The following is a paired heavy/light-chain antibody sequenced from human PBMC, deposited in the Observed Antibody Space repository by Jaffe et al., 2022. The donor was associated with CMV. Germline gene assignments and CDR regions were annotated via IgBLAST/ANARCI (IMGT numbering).Light chain of an antibody. CDR1: SSDVGGYNY. V-gene: IGLV2-14*03. J-gene: IGLJ3*02. Sequence: QSALTQPASVSGSPGQSITISCTGTSSDVGGYNYVSWYQQHPGTAPKLMIYDASNRPSGVSTRFSGSKSGNTASLTISGLQAEDEADYYCSSYTSSSTWVFGGGTKLTVL. CDR2: DAS. CDR3: SSYTSSSTWV.
Heavy chain of an antibody. CDR1: GFTFSNFA. CDR2: VSGTSTTT. Sequence: EVQLVESGGALVQPGGSLRLTCAASGFTFSNFAMSWVRQAPGRGLECVSTVSGTSTTTYYADSVKGRFTISRDNSKNTLYLQMNSLRAEDTAVYYCAKLRVWSSRAFDIWGQGTMVTVSS. J-gene: IGHJ3*02. CDR3: AKLRVWSSRAFDI. V-gene: IGHV3-23*04. D-gene: IGHD1-26*01.